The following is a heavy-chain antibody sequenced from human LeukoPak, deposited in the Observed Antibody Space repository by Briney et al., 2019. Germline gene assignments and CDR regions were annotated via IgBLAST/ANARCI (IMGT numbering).Heavy chain of an antibody. V-gene: IGHV3-48*02. CDR1: GFTFSDYY. Sequence: GGSLRLSCAASGFTFSDYYMNWVRQAPGKGLEWVSYISSSSSTIYYADSVKGRFTISRDNAKNSLYLQMNSLRDEDTAVYYCARVELLYYYYYGMDVWGQGTTVTVSS. J-gene: IGHJ6*02. CDR2: ISSSSSTI. D-gene: IGHD2-21*02. CDR3: ARVELLYYYYYGMDV.